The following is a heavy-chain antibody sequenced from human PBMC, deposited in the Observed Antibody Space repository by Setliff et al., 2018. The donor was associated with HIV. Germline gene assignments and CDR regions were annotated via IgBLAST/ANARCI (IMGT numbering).Heavy chain of an antibody. Sequence: GGSLRLSCEASGFNFDLYGFHWVRQAPGKGLEWVAVVSYDETYKNYADSVKGRFTISRDNSRSTVYVQMNSLRAEDTAVYFCARDLTTIVTRKVFDIWGQGTKVTVSS. D-gene: IGHD4-17*01. J-gene: IGHJ3*01. V-gene: IGHV3-30*04. CDR2: VSYDETYK. CDR3: ARDLTTIVTRKVFDI. CDR1: GFNFDLYG.